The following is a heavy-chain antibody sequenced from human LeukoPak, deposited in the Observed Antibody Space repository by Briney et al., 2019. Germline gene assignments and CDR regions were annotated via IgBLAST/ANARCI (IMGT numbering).Heavy chain of an antibody. V-gene: IGHV4-61*02. CDR3: ARQYSSGWYAGSAFDI. J-gene: IGHJ3*02. Sequence: SQTLSLTCTVSGGSISSGSYYWSWIRQPAGKGLEWIGRIYTSGSTNYNPSLKSRVTISVDTSKNQFSLKLSSVTAADTAVYYCARQYSSGWYAGSAFDIWGQGTMVTVSS. CDR1: GGSISSGSYY. D-gene: IGHD6-19*01. CDR2: IYTSGST.